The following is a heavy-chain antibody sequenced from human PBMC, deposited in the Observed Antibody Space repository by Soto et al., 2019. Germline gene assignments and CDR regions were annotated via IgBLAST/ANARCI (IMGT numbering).Heavy chain of an antibody. D-gene: IGHD3-10*01. CDR3: ARGGVYYYYMDV. Sequence: EVQLVESGGGLVKPGGSLRLYCAASGFTFSSYSMNWVRQAPGKGLEWVSSISSSSSYIYYADSVKGRFTISRDKAKNSLYLQMNSLRAEDTAVYYCARGGVYYYYMDVWGKGTTVNVSS. J-gene: IGHJ6*03. V-gene: IGHV3-21*01. CDR2: ISSSSSYI. CDR1: GFTFSSYS.